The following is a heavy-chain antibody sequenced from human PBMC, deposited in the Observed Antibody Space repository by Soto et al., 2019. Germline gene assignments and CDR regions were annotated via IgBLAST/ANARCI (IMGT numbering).Heavy chain of an antibody. CDR2: IYHSGST. Sequence: QVQLQESGPGLVKPSQTLSLTCTVSGGSISSGDYYWSWIRQPPGKGLEWIGYIYHSGSTYYNPSLXSXXTISVDPSKNQSSLKLSSVTAADTAVYYCARERPDGARLDPWGQGTLVTVSS. J-gene: IGHJ5*02. CDR1: GGSISSGDYY. D-gene: IGHD6-6*01. CDR3: ARERPDGARLDP. V-gene: IGHV4-30-4*01.